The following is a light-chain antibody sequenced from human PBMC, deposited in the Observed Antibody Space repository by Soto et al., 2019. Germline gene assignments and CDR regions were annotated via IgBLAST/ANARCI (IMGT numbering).Light chain of an antibody. CDR1: SGSIASNY. CDR2: EDN. J-gene: IGLJ2*01. CDR3: QSYDRSNVV. Sequence: NFMLTQPHSVSESPGKTVTISCTGSSGSIASNYVQWYQQRPGSAPTTVIYEDNQRPSGVPDRFSGSIDSSSNSASLTISGLNTEDEADYYCQSYDRSNVVFGGGTKLTVL. V-gene: IGLV6-57*02.